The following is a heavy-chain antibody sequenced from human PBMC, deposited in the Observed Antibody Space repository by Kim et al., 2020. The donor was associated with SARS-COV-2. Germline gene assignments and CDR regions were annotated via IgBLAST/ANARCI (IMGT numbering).Heavy chain of an antibody. Sequence: GGSLRLSCAASGFTFSSYAMHWVRQAPGKGLEWVAVISYDGSNKYYADSVKGRFTISRDNSKNTLYLQMNSLRAEDTAVYYCARERRRQQDGYNDQVDAFDIWGQGTMVTVSS. D-gene: IGHD5-12*01. CDR1: GFTFSSYA. J-gene: IGHJ3*02. CDR3: ARERRRQQDGYNDQVDAFDI. CDR2: ISYDGSNK. V-gene: IGHV3-30*04.